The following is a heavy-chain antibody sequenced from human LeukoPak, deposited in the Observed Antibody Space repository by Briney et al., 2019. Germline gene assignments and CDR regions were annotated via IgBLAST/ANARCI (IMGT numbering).Heavy chain of an antibody. CDR1: GGSISRYY. Sequence: SETLSLTCTVSGGSISRYYWSWVRQPPGKGLEWIAYIHYSGNANYNPSLKSRVTLSVDTSKNQFSLKMSSVTAADTAVYYCAGDYYYYGMDVWGQGTTVTVSS. J-gene: IGHJ6*02. CDR3: AGDYYYYGMDV. CDR2: IHYSGNA. V-gene: IGHV4-59*08.